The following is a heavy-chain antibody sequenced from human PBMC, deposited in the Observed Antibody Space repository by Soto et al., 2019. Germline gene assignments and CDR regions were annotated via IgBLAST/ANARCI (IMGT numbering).Heavy chain of an antibody. V-gene: IGHV3-23*01. CDR1: GFTFSLYA. Sequence: GGSLRLSCAASGFTFSLYAMNWVRQAPGKGLEWVSALTPSGGSTYYADSVRGRFTISRDNSKNTLYLQMNSLRAEDTAVYYCAKAGTHSYFDYWGQGTLVTVSS. CDR3: AKAGTHSYFDY. CDR2: LTPSGGST. D-gene: IGHD1-1*01. J-gene: IGHJ4*02.